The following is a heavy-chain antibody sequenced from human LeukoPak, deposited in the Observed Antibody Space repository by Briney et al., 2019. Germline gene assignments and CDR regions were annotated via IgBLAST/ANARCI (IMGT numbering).Heavy chain of an antibody. CDR3: AVDPAEIVVGVAAKAPPPWFDP. Sequence: ASVTVSYKASRGTFNSYANSWVRQAPGHAREGMGGIIPIFGTADYAQKSEARVTINGDESTSTAYMELRSLRSDDTAVYYCAVDPAEIVVGVAAKAPPPWFDPWGQGTLVTVSS. CDR2: IIPIFGTA. D-gene: IGHD2-15*01. J-gene: IGHJ5*02. V-gene: IGHV1-69*13. CDR1: RGTFNSYA.